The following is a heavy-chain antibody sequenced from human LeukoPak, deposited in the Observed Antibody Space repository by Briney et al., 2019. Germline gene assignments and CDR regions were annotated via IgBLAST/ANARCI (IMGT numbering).Heavy chain of an antibody. V-gene: IGHV4-61*02. Sequence: PSETLSLTCTVSGGSISSGNCYWSWIRQPAGRGLEWIGRIHTRGSTNYNPSLKSRLTMSLDTSKDQFSLKLTSVTAADTAAYYCARTDLLTGYYYFDYWGQGALVTVSS. CDR3: ARTDLLTGYYYFDY. CDR2: IHTRGST. D-gene: IGHD3-9*01. J-gene: IGHJ4*02. CDR1: GGSISSGNCY.